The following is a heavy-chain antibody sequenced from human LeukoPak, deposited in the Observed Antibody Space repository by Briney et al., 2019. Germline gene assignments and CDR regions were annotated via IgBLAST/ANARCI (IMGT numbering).Heavy chain of an antibody. CDR3: ARLVVPAATMGDNWFDP. J-gene: IGHJ5*02. CDR1: GDSISSYY. Sequence: SETLSLTCTVSGDSISSYYWSWIRQPPGKGLEWIGYIYYSGSTKYNPSLKSRVTMSVDTSKNQFSLKLSSVTAADTAVYYCARLVVPAATMGDNWFDPWGQGTLVTVSS. CDR2: IYYSGST. D-gene: IGHD2-2*01. V-gene: IGHV4-59*12.